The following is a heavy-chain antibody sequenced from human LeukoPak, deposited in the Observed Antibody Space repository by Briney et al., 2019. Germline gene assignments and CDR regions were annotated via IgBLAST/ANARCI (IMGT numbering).Heavy chain of an antibody. D-gene: IGHD6-19*01. CDR1: GFTFSDYY. CDR2: ISSSGSTI. Sequence: GGSLRLSCEASGFTFSDYYMSWIRQAPGKGLEWVSYISSSGSTIYYADPVKGRFTISRDNAKNSLYLQMNSLRAEDTAVYYCARPSVLSGWYRYYYYYMDVWGKGTTVTISS. CDR3: ARPSVLSGWYRYYYYYMDV. V-gene: IGHV3-11*01. J-gene: IGHJ6*03.